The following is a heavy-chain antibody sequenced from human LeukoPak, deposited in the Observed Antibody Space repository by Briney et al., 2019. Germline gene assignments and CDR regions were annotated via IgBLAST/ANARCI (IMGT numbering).Heavy chain of an antibody. J-gene: IGHJ4*02. D-gene: IGHD2-21*02. CDR3: ARDRGGVTSDY. V-gene: IGHV4-39*07. CDR1: GGSISSYY. Sequence: PSETLSLTCTVSGGSISSYYWSWIRQPPGKGLEWMGSLYYTGTTYYSPSLKSRLTISVDTSKNQFSLKLSSVTAADTAVYYCARDRGGVTSDYWGQGTLVTVSS. CDR2: LYYTGTT.